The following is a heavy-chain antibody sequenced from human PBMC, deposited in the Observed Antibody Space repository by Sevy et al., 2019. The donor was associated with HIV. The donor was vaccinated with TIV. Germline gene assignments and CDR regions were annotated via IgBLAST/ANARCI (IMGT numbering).Heavy chain of an antibody. CDR1: GFTFSRYA. CDR3: ARVVEALPGYYYGMDV. Sequence: GGSLRLSCVASGFTFSRYAMSWVRQAPGKGLKWVSALGGSVDMTYYADFVKGRFTISRDNSKNTLYPQMNSLRAEDTAVYYCARVVEALPGYYYGMDVWGQGTTVTVSS. D-gene: IGHD1-26*01. CDR2: LGGSVDMT. J-gene: IGHJ6*02. V-gene: IGHV3-23*01.